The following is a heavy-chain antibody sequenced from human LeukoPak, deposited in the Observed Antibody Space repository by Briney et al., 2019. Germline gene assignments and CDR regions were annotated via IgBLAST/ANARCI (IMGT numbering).Heavy chain of an antibody. Sequence: GGSLRLSCSATGFTVSRFGMHWVRQAPGKGLEYVSAIVSNGDSTYYADSVKGRFTISRDNAKNTLYLQMSSLRPDDSAVYYCVNPGWYYDSSGYSYYYGMDVWGQGTTVTVSS. V-gene: IGHV3-64D*09. CDR3: VNPGWYYDSSGYSYYYGMDV. CDR1: GFTVSRFG. J-gene: IGHJ6*02. CDR2: IVSNGDST. D-gene: IGHD3-22*01.